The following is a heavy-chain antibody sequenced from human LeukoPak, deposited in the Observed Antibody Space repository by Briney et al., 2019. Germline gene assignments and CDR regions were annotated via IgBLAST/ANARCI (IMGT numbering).Heavy chain of an antibody. D-gene: IGHD3-3*01. J-gene: IGHJ4*02. CDR3: AKSGYDFRSGYYGY. Sequence: PGGSLRLSCAASGFTFSSYAMSWVRQAPGKGLEWVSAISGSGGSTYYADSVKGRFTISRDNSKNTLYLQMNSLRAEDTAVYYCAKSGYDFRSGYYGYWGQGTLVTVSS. CDR1: GFTFSSYA. V-gene: IGHV3-23*01. CDR2: ISGSGGST.